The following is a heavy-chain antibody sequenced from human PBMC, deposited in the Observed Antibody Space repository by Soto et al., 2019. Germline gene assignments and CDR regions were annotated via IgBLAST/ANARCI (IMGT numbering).Heavy chain of an antibody. V-gene: IGHV2-5*02. J-gene: IGHJ4*02. CDR2: IYWDNDK. CDR1: GFSLSTSEVG. Sequence: QITLKESGPTLVKSTQTLTLTCTFSGFSLSTSEVGVGWVRQPPGKALEWLALIYWDNDKRYSPSLKSRLTITKDTSKSQVVLTMTNMDPMDTATYDCAHRRSGSVFGSWGQGILVTVSS. CDR3: AHRRSGSVFGS. D-gene: IGHD1-26*01.